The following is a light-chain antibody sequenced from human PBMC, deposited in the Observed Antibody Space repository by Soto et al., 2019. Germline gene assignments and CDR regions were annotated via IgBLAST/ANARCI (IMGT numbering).Light chain of an antibody. CDR2: SNN. V-gene: IGLV1-44*01. CDR3: AAWDDSLNGAV. CDR1: SSNIGSNT. Sequence: QSVLTQPPSASGTPGQRVTISRSGSSSNIGSNTVNWYQQLPGTGPKLLIYSNNQRPSGVPHRLSGSKSGTSASLAISGLQSEDEADYYCAAWDDSLNGAVFGGGTQLTVL. J-gene: IGLJ7*01.